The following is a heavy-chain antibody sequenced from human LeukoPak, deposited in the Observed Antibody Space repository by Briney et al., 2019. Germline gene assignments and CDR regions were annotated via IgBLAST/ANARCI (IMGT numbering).Heavy chain of an antibody. CDR3: ARAEGIVVVSAAMSVGDY. CDR2: INPSGGST. V-gene: IGHV1-46*01. D-gene: IGHD2-2*01. J-gene: IGHJ4*02. Sequence: ASVKVSCKASGYTFTSYYMHWVRQAPGQGLEWMGIINPSGGSTSYAQKFQGRVTMTRDTSTSTVYMELSSLRSEDTAVYYCARAEGIVVVSAAMSVGDYWGQGTLVTVSS. CDR1: GYTFTSYY.